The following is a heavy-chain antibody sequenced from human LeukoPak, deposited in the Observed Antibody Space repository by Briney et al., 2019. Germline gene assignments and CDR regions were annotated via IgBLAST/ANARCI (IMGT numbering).Heavy chain of an antibody. D-gene: IGHD3-9*01. J-gene: IGHJ3*02. CDR3: TRSGDFDWLLQDAFDI. Sequence: GGSLRLSCTASGFTFGDYAMSWVRQAPGKGLEWVGFIRSKAYGGTTEYAASVKGRFTIPRDDSKSIAYLQMNSLKTEDTAVYYCTRSGDFDWLLQDAFDIWGQGTMVTVSS. CDR1: GFTFGDYA. CDR2: IRSKAYGGTT. V-gene: IGHV3-49*04.